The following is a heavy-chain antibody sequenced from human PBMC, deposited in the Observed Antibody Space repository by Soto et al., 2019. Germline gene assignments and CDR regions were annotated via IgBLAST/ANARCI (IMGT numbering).Heavy chain of an antibody. V-gene: IGHV6-1*01. CDR3: ASRGYYDFWSGYYEYWFDP. J-gene: IGHJ5*02. CDR1: GDSVSSNSSA. CDR2: TYYRSKWYN. Sequence: SQTLSLTFAISGDSVSSNSSAWNWIRQSPSRGLEWLGRTYYRSKWYNDYAVSVKSRITINPDTSKNQFSLQLNSVTPEDTAVYYCASRGYYDFWSGYYEYWFDPWGQGTMVTV. D-gene: IGHD3-3*01.